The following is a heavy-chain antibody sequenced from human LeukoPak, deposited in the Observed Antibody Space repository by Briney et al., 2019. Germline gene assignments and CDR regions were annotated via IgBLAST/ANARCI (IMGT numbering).Heavy chain of an antibody. V-gene: IGHV1-69*05. CDR2: IIPIFGTA. Sequence: SVQVSCKASGGTFSSYAISWVRQAPGQGLEWMGGIIPIFGTANYAQKFQGRVTITTDESTSTAYMELSSLRSEDTAVYYCAVPTIGWFDPWGQGTLVTVSS. J-gene: IGHJ5*02. CDR3: AVPTIGWFDP. CDR1: GGTFSSYA. D-gene: IGHD4/OR15-4a*01.